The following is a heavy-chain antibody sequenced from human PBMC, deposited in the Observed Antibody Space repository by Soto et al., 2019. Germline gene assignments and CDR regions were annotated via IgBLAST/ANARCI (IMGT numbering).Heavy chain of an antibody. V-gene: IGHV3-66*01. D-gene: IGHD3-9*01. CDR1: GFTVSSNY. Sequence: EVQLVESGGGLVQPGGSLRLSCAASGFTVSSNYMSWVRQAPGKGLEWVAVIYSGGSTYYADSVKGRFTISRDNSKNTMYLQMNSLRAEDTAVYYCARVSYYDILTGETGLYGMDVWGQGTTVTVSS. J-gene: IGHJ6*02. CDR2: IYSGGST. CDR3: ARVSYYDILTGETGLYGMDV.